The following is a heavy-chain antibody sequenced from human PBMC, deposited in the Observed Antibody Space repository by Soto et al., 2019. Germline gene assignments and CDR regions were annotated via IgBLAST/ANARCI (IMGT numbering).Heavy chain of an antibody. Sequence: PSETLSLTCTVSGGSISSGEYYWTWIRQPPGKGLEWIGYISYSGSTHYNPSLKSRVTISVDTSKNQFSLKLSSVTAADTAVYYCARRLRLGELHNSPYYYYGMDVWGQGTTVTVSS. V-gene: IGHV4-30-4*01. CDR1: GGSISSGEYY. J-gene: IGHJ6*02. CDR2: ISYSGST. D-gene: IGHD3-16*01. CDR3: ARRLRLGELHNSPYYYYGMDV.